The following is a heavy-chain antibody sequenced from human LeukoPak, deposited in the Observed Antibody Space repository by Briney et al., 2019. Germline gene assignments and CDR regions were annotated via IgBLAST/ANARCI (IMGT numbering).Heavy chain of an antibody. CDR3: AKNVRDTGTFDY. CDR1: GYTFTGYH. D-gene: IGHD5-18*01. CDR2: INPNSGDT. V-gene: IGHV1-2*06. J-gene: IGHJ4*02. Sequence: GASVKVSCKASGYTFTGYHMHWVRQAPGQGLEWMGRINPNSGDTNYAQRFQGRVTITRDTSISTAYMELNSLTSEDTAVYYCAKNVRDTGTFDYWGQGTLVTVSS.